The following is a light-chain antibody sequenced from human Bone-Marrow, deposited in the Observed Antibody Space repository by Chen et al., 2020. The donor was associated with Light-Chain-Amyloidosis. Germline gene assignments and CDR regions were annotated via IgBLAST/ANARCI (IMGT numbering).Light chain of an antibody. CDR3: QQYGTSPLT. CDR1: QTISSNY. V-gene: IGKV3-20*01. Sequence: EIVLTQSPGTLSLSPGEGANLSCRASQTISSNYLTWYQQKVGQAPRLLIYGSSSRATGIPDRFTGSASGTDCTLTINILEPEDFAMYYCQQYGTSPLTFGGGTKVEIK. J-gene: IGKJ4*01. CDR2: GSS.